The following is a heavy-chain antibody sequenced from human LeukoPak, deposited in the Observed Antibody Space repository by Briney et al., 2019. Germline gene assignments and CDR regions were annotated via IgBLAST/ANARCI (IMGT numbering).Heavy chain of an antibody. V-gene: IGHV3-7*03. CDR3: ARAMDV. J-gene: IGHJ6*02. CDR1: GFTFSSYW. CDR2: IKQDGGEK. Sequence: GGSLRLSCAASGFTFSSYWMTWVRQAPGKGLEWVANIKQDGGEKYHVDSVKGRFTISRDNAKNSVHLQMNSLRAEDTAVYYCARAMDVWGQGTTVTVSS.